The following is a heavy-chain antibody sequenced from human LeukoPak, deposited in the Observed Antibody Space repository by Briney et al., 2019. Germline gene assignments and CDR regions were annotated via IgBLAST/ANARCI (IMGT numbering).Heavy chain of an antibody. V-gene: IGHV1-2*06. CDR1: GYTFTGYF. CDR3: ARERDYYDSSGYYWFDP. D-gene: IGHD3-22*01. J-gene: IGHJ5*02. CDR2: INPNSGGT. Sequence: ASVKVSCKASGYTFTGYFMAWVRQAPGQGLEWMGRINPNSGGTNYAQKFQGRVTMTRDTSISTVYMELSRLRSDDTAVYYCARERDYYDSSGYYWFDPWGQGTLVTVSS.